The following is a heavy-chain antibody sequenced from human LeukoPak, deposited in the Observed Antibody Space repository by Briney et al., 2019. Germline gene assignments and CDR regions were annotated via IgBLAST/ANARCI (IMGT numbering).Heavy chain of an antibody. CDR1: GFTVSSNY. D-gene: IGHD3-22*01. V-gene: IGHV3-53*01. CDR3: ARGTDPYDSSGYYYFDY. Sequence: GGSLRLSCAASGFTVSSNYMNWVRQAPGKGLEWVSVIYSGGSTYYADSVKGRFTISRDNSKNTLYLQMNSLRAEDTAVYYCARGTDPYDSSGYYYFDYWGQGTPVTVSS. CDR2: IYSGGST. J-gene: IGHJ4*02.